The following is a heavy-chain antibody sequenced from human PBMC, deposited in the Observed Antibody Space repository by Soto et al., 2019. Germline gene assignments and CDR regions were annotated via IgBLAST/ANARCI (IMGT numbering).Heavy chain of an antibody. J-gene: IGHJ4*02. CDR2: ISSSKTT. D-gene: IGHD5-18*01. CDR1: GITISSYI. V-gene: IGHV3-48*02. Sequence: DVQRVESGGGLVQPGESLRLSCTASGITISSYIMNWVRQAPGKGLEWLSYISSSKTTYADSVKGRFTISRDNAKNSVYLQMNSLRDEDTAVYYCVGDQDVHTPMVHGNYWGRGTRVTVSS. CDR3: VGDQDVHTPMVHGNY.